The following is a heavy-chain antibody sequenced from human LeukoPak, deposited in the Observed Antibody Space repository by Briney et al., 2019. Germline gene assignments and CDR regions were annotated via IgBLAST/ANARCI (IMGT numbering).Heavy chain of an antibody. J-gene: IGHJ5*02. Sequence: SETLSLTCAVYGGSLSGYYWSWIRQPPGKGLERIGEINHSGSTNYNPSLKSRVTISVDTSKNQFSLKLSSLTAADTAVYYCARGHKYCSSTSCYGGNWFDPWGQGTLVTVSS. CDR3: ARGHKYCSSTSCYGGNWFDP. V-gene: IGHV4-34*01. CDR1: GGSLSGYY. D-gene: IGHD2-2*01. CDR2: INHSGST.